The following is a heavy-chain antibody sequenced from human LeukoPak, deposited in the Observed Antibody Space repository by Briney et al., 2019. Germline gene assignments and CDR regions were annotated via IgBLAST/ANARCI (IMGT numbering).Heavy chain of an antibody. Sequence: SETLSLTCTISGGSISSYYWSWIRQAPGKGVEWIGYIYDSGSTNYNASLKSRVTISVDTSKNQFSLKVSFVTATDTAVYYCARHRFSGYSHGLFDYWGQGTLVTVSS. D-gene: IGHD5-18*01. V-gene: IGHV4-59*08. CDR3: ARHRFSGYSHGLFDY. CDR1: GGSISSYY. J-gene: IGHJ4*02. CDR2: IYDSGST.